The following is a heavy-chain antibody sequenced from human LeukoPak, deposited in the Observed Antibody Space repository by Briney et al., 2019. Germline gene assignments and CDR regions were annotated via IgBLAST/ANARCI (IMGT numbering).Heavy chain of an antibody. CDR1: GFTFSSYG. J-gene: IGHJ6*02. CDR3: AKDITAAAGISSYYGMDV. CDR2: ISYDGSNK. D-gene: IGHD6-13*01. V-gene: IGHV3-30*18. Sequence: GGSLRLSCAASGFTFSSYGMHWVRQAPGKGLEWVAVISYDGSNKYYADSVKGRFTISRDNSKNTLYLQMNSLRAEDTAVYYCAKDITAAAGISSYYGMDVWGQGTTVTVSS.